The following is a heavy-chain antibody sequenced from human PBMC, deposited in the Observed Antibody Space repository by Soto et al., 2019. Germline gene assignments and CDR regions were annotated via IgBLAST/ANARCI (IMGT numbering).Heavy chain of an antibody. CDR3: ARGYCSGGSCYGPSYNY. Sequence: EVQLVESGGGLVQPGGSLRLSCAASGFTFSSYWMHWVRQAPGKGLVWVSRINSDGSSTSYADSVKGRFTISRDNAKNTLYLQMNSLRAEDTAVYYCARGYCSGGSCYGPSYNYWCQGTLVTVSS. CDR1: GFTFSSYW. CDR2: INSDGSST. D-gene: IGHD2-15*01. J-gene: IGHJ4*02. V-gene: IGHV3-74*01.